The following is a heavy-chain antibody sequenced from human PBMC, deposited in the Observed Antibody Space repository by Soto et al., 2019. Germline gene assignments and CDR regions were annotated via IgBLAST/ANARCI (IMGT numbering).Heavy chain of an antibody. V-gene: IGHV3-7*01. J-gene: IGHJ4*02. Sequence: GGSPRLSCIASGFSLTQYWMSWVRQTPRKGLEWVAKINEDGTKRDYMESVEGRFTISRDNAKNSVSLQMNSLRADDTAVYFCTRWDGRCSGGSCFFDSWGQGTLVTVSS. CDR3: TRWDGRCSGGSCFFDS. D-gene: IGHD2-15*01. CDR2: INEDGTKR. CDR1: GFSLTQYW.